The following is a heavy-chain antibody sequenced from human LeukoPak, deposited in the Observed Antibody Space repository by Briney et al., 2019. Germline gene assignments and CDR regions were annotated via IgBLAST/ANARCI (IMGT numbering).Heavy chain of an antibody. V-gene: IGHV3-53*01. J-gene: IGHJ3*01. CDR3: ARDEIPSGT. Sequence: GGSLRLSCAASGFTFSDYYMTWIRQAPGKGLDWVSVIYRSGGTYFADSVKGRFTISRDNSRSTVDLQMNSLRVEDTGIYYCARDEIPSGTWGQGTMVIVSS. CDR2: IYRSGGT. D-gene: IGHD6-25*01. CDR1: GFTFSDYY.